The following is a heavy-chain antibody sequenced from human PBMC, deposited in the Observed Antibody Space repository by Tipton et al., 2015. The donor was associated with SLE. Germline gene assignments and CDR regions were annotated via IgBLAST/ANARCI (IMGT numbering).Heavy chain of an antibody. CDR2: IYYSGST. CDR1: GGSISSYY. CDR3: ARDRSEAARYLFDY. J-gene: IGHJ4*02. D-gene: IGHD6-6*01. Sequence: TLSLTCTVSGGSISSYYWSWIRQPPGKGLEWIGSIYYSGSTYYNPSLKSRVTISVDTSKNQFSLKLSFVTAADTAVYYCARDRSEAARYLFDYWGQGTLVTVSS. V-gene: IGHV4-59*01.